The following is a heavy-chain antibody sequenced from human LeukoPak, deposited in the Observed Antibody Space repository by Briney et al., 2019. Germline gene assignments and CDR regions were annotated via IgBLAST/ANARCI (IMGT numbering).Heavy chain of an antibody. D-gene: IGHD6-19*01. CDR2: IYYSGST. V-gene: IGHV4-59*01. CDR3: ARNAAITGPGWGRPDDH. J-gene: IGHJ4*02. CDR1: GGSISSYY. Sequence: PSETLSLTCTVSGGSISSYYWSWIRQPPGKGLEWIGYIYYSGSTNYNPSLKSRVTISVDTSKNQFSLKLSSVTAADTAVYYCARNAAITGPGWGRPDDHWGQGTQVTVSS.